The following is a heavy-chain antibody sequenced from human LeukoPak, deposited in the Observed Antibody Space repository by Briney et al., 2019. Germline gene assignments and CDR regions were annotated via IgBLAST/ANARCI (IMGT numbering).Heavy chain of an antibody. V-gene: IGHV4-34*01. J-gene: IGHJ4*02. CDR2: INHSGST. D-gene: IGHD1-26*01. CDR1: GGSFSGYY. CDR3: ATYYYTGTYSYFDY. Sequence: SETLSLTCAVYGGSFSGYYWSWIRQPPGKGLEWIGEINHSGSTNYHPSPKSRVTLSVDTSKNQFSLRLSAVTAADTAVYYCATYYYTGTYSYFDYWGQGTLVTVSS.